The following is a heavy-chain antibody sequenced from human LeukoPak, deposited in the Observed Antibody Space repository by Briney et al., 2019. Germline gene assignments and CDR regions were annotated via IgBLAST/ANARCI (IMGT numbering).Heavy chain of an antibody. CDR3: ARGYDYVGGSQSPHFDY. CDR1: GYTFTSYD. D-gene: IGHD3-16*01. Sequence: ASVKVSCKASGYTFTSYDINWVRQATGQGLEWMGWMNPNSGNTGYAQKFQGRVTMTRNTSISTAYMELSSLRSEDTAVYYCARGYDYVGGSQSPHFDYWGQGTLVTVSS. V-gene: IGHV1-8*01. CDR2: MNPNSGNT. J-gene: IGHJ4*02.